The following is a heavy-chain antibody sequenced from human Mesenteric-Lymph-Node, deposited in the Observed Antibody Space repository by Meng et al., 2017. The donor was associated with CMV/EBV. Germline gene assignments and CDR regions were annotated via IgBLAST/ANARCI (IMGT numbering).Heavy chain of an antibody. Sequence: GESLKISCQTSGFTFGDYALSWVRQAPGKGLEWLGFIRSKAYGGTTEYASSVRGRFTISRDDSESIAYLQMNSLKTEDTAVYYCSRPTLDIIVVPAARHWGQGTLVTVSS. V-gene: IGHV3-49*04. D-gene: IGHD2-2*01. CDR1: GFTFGDYA. CDR2: IRSKAYGGTT. CDR3: SRPTLDIIVVPAARH. J-gene: IGHJ4*02.